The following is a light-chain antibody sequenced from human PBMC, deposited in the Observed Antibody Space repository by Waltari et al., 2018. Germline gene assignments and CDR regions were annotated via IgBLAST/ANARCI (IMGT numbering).Light chain of an antibody. J-gene: IGLJ2*01. Sequence: SYVLTQLSSMSVTPGQTARIVCGGRHIGTKAVHWYQRKAGQAPLLVLHDDDTRPSGIPDRFSGTNSVDTATLTISGVEAEDEADYFCQVWDSHTVVFGGGTNLTVL. CDR3: QVWDSHTVV. V-gene: IGLV3-21*02. CDR2: DDD. CDR1: HIGTKA.